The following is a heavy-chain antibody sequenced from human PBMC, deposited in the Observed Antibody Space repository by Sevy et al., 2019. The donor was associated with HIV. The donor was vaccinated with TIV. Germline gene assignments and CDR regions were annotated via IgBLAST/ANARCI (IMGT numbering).Heavy chain of an antibody. V-gene: IGHV3-30*02. CDR2: IRYDGSND. CDR1: GFTFSNYG. D-gene: IGHD2-8*01. Sequence: GGSLRLSCAASGFTFSNYGMHWVRQAPGKGLDWVAFIRYDGSNDFYGDSVKGRFTISRDTSKQTLFLQMYSLRTEDTAGYYCARDFRVGIAPAPGVGSLAYWGHGTSVTVSS. J-gene: IGHJ4*01. CDR3: ARDFRVGIAPAPGVGSLAY.